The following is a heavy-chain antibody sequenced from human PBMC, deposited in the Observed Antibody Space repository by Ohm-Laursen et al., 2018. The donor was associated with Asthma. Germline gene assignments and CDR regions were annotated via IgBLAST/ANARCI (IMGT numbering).Heavy chain of an antibody. Sequence: GSLRLSCSASGYTFSRYSIHWVRQFPGKGLEWVASISTASSFIYYADSVRGRFTTSRDNAKNSVYLQMNSPRAEDTALYYCARIGPEWELPGREYSLHHWGQGTQVTVSS. CDR3: ARIGPEWELPGREYSLHH. J-gene: IGHJ1*01. V-gene: IGHV3-21*01. CDR1: GYTFSRYS. D-gene: IGHD1-26*01. CDR2: ISTASSFI.